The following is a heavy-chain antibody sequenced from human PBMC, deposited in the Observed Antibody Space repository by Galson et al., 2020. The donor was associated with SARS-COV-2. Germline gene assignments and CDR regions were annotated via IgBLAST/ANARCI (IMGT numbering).Heavy chain of an antibody. D-gene: IGHD3-3*01. V-gene: IGHV3-23*01. CDR2: ISGSGGST. Sequence: GGSLRLSCAASGFTFSSYAMSWVRQAPGKGLEWVSAISGSGGSTYYADSVKGRFTISRDNSKNTLYLQMNSLRAEDTAVYYCAKVGKNPLRFLEWLSPFDYWGQGTLVTVSS. CDR1: GFTFSSYA. J-gene: IGHJ4*02. CDR3: AKVGKNPLRFLEWLSPFDY.